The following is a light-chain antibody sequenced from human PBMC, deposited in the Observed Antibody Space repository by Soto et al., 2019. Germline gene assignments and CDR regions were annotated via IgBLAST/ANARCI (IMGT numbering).Light chain of an antibody. V-gene: IGKV3-15*01. Sequence: EIVMTQSPATLSVSPGERATLSCRASQSVSSKLAWFQQKPGQAPSLLIYGVSTRATGVPVRFSGSGSGTEFTLTINSLQSEDFAVYYCQQYNKSPHTFGQGTKVDI. CDR3: QQYNKSPHT. J-gene: IGKJ2*01. CDR1: QSVSSK. CDR2: GVS.